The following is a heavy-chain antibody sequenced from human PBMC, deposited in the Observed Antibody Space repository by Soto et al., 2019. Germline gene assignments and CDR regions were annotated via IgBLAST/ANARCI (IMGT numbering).Heavy chain of an antibody. V-gene: IGHV3-7*01. D-gene: IGHD2-8*01. CDR2: IKQDGSEK. CDR1: GFTFSSYL. CDR3: ATMGMLTHYYYGMDV. J-gene: IGHJ6*04. Sequence: GGSLRLSCAASGFTFSSYLMSWVRQAPGKGLEWVANIKQDGSEKYYVDSVKGRFTISRDNAKNSLYPQMNSLRAEDTAVYYCATMGMLTHYYYGMDVWGKGTTVNV.